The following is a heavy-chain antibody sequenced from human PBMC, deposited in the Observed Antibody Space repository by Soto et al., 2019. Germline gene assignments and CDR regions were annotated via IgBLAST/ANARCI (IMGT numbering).Heavy chain of an antibody. J-gene: IGHJ6*02. Sequence: PGGSLRLSCAASGFTFSSYDMHWVRQATGKGLEWVSAIGTAGDTYYPGSVKGRFTISRENAKNSLYLQMNSLRAGDTAVYYCARALGSGSYIFYGMDAWGQGTTVTSP. D-gene: IGHD3-10*01. CDR1: GFTFSSYD. CDR3: ARALGSGSYIFYGMDA. CDR2: IGTAGDT. V-gene: IGHV3-13*01.